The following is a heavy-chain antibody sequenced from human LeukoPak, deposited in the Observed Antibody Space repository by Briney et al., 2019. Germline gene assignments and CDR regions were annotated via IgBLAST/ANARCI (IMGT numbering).Heavy chain of an antibody. J-gene: IGHJ4*02. CDR2: SRNKANGYTT. D-gene: IGHD4-17*01. V-gene: IGHV3-72*01. CDR3: AKLGGDYYFDY. Sequence: GGSLRLSCAASGFVFSDHYMDWVRQAPGKGLEWIARSRNKANGYTTVYAASVKDRFTISRDASKNSLFLQMNSLKTDDTAVYYCAKLGGDYYFDYWGQGTLVTVSS. CDR1: GFVFSDHY.